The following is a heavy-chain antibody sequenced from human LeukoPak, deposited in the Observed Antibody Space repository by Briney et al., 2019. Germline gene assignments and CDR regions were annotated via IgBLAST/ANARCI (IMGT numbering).Heavy chain of an antibody. CDR1: GFTFNSYW. CDR3: ARAKESNYDFWSGYQYYYYYMDV. V-gene: IGHV3-7*01. D-gene: IGHD3-3*01. Sequence: GGSLRLSCAASGFTFNSYWMSWVRQAPGKGPEWVANIKQDGSEKYYVDSVKGRFTISRDNAKNSLYLQMNSLRAEDTAVYYCARAKESNYDFWSGYQYYYYYMDVWGKGTTVTVSS. CDR2: IKQDGSEK. J-gene: IGHJ6*03.